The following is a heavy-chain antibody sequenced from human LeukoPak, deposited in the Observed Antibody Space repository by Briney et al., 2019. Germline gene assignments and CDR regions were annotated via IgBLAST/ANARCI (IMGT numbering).Heavy chain of an antibody. CDR1: GFTFSNYA. J-gene: IGHJ3*02. CDR2: IKQDGSEK. Sequence: SGGSLRLACAASGFTFSNYAMSWVRQAPGKGLEWVANIKQDGSEKYYVDSAKGRFTISRDNAKNSLYLQMNSLRAEDTAVYYCAREMMYYDILTGYYPENAFDIWGQGTMVTVSS. V-gene: IGHV3-7*01. CDR3: AREMMYYDILTGYYPENAFDI. D-gene: IGHD3-9*01.